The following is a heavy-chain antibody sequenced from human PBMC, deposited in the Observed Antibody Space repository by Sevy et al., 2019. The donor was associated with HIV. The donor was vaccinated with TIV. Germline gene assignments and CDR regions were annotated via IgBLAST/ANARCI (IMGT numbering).Heavy chain of an antibody. V-gene: IGHV3-53*01. D-gene: IGHD3-3*01. CDR1: GFIVSNNY. Sequence: GGSLRLSCAASGFIVSNNYMSWVRQAPGKGLEGVSVIYSGGSRYFADSVKGRLTLSRDNAKTTLYLQLNNLRAEDTAVYYCARGSDFWNWAYHYRGQGTLVTVSS. CDR2: IYSGGSR. J-gene: IGHJ4*02. CDR3: ARGSDFWNWAYHY.